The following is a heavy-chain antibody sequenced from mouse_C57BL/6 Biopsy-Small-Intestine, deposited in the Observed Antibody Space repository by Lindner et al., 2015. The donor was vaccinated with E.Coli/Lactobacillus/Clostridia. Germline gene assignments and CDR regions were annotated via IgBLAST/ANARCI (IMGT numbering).Heavy chain of an antibody. CDR3: ARGWYDVSNANVY. D-gene: IGHD2-14*01. Sequence: SVKVSCKASGYSFTTYGITWVRQAPGQGLEWMGWISALSGKTDYVESLQGRVTMTTDTSKATAYLELTSLRPDDTATYFCARGWYDVSNANVYWGQGTRVTVSS. CDR1: GYSFTTYG. CDR2: ISALSGKT. J-gene: IGHJ4*01. V-gene: IGHV1-81*01.